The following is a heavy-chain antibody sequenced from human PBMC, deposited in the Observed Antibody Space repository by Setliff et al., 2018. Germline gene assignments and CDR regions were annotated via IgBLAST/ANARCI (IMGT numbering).Heavy chain of an antibody. J-gene: IGHJ3*02. D-gene: IGHD3-10*01. CDR1: GGSISTSSHH. Sequence: SETLSLTCTVSGGSISTSSHHWVWIRQSPGKGLEWIGTIYSSGTTYYNLPLKSRVTISLDTSKSQFSLNLGSVTAADTAVYYCTRRPRGRAAFDIWGQGTMVTVS. CDR3: TRRPRGRAAFDI. CDR2: IYSSGTT. V-gene: IGHV4-39*01.